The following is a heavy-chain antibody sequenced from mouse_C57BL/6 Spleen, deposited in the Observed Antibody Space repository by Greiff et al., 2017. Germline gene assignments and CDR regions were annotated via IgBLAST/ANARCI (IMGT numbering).Heavy chain of an antibody. Sequence: VQLQQSGAELVKPGASVKISCKASGYAFSSYWMNWVKQRPGKGLEWIGQIYPGDGDTNYNGKFKGKATLTADKSSSTAYMQLSSLTSGDSAVYFCARAADSSGYFFAYWGQGTLVTVSA. CDR1: GYAFSSYW. J-gene: IGHJ3*01. D-gene: IGHD3-2*02. CDR3: ARAADSSGYFFAY. CDR2: IYPGDGDT. V-gene: IGHV1-80*01.